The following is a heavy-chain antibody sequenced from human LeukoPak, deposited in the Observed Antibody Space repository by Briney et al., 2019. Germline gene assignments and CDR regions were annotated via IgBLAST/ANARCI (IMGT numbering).Heavy chain of an antibody. CDR3: ATTWYSSSWYDAFDI. J-gene: IGHJ3*02. CDR1: GGTFSSYA. V-gene: IGHV1-69*04. CDR2: IIPILGIA. D-gene: IGHD6-13*01. Sequence: ASVKVSCKASGGTFSSYAISWVRQAPGQGLEWMGRIIPILGIANYAQKFQGRVTITADKSTSTAYMELSSLRSEDTAVYYCATTWYSSSWYDAFDIWGQGTMVTVSS.